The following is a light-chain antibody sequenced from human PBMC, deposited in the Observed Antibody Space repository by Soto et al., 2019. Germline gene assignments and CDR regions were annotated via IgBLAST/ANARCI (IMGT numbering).Light chain of an antibody. CDR1: SSNIGAGYD. CDR2: GNS. Sequence: QLVLTQPPSVSGSPGQKVIISCTGSSSNIGAGYDVHWYQQLPGTAPTLLIYGNSNRPSGVPDRLYGSKAGTSASLTITGLQVEDEADYYYQSYDSSLSAAVFGGGTKLTVL. CDR3: QSYDSSLSAAV. J-gene: IGLJ2*01. V-gene: IGLV1-40*01.